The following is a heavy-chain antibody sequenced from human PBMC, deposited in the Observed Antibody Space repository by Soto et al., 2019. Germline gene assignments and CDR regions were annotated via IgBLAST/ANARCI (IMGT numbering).Heavy chain of an antibody. Sequence: GGSLRLSCAASGLTFCSYSLNWVRQAPGKGLEWVPSISSSSSYIYYADSVKVRFTIPRDKAKNELYLQMNSLRSYDSAVHYRARFQLVYDAFDMRGQGTMV. CDR1: GLTFCSYS. D-gene: IGHD6-13*01. CDR3: ARFQLVYDAFDM. J-gene: IGHJ3*02. V-gene: IGHV3-21*01. CDR2: ISSSSSYI.